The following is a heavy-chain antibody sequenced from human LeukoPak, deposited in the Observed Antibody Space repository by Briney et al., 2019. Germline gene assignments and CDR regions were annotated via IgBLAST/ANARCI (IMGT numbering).Heavy chain of an antibody. J-gene: IGHJ4*02. CDR1: GGSFSGYY. CDR2: INHSGST. V-gene: IGHV4-34*01. D-gene: IGHD6-19*01. Sequence: SETLSLTCAVYGGSFSGYYWSWIRQPPGEGLEWIGEINHSGSTNYNPSLKSRVTISVDTSKNQFSLRLSSVTAADTAVYYCARLARAVASFDYWGQGTLVTVSS. CDR3: ARLARAVASFDY.